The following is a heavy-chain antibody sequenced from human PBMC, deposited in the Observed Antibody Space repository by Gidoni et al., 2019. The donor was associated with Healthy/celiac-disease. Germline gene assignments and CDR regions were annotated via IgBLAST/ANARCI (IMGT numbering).Heavy chain of an antibody. Sequence: QLQLQESGSGLVKPSQTLSLTCAVSGGSISSGGYSWSWIRQPPGKGLEWIGYIYHSGSTYYNPSLKSRVTISVDRSKNQFSLKLSSVTAADTAVYYCARVGGCSGGSCYNWFDPWGQGTLVTVSS. CDR3: ARVGGCSGGSCYNWFDP. D-gene: IGHD2-15*01. CDR2: IYHSGST. CDR1: GGSISSGGYS. V-gene: IGHV4-30-2*01. J-gene: IGHJ5*02.